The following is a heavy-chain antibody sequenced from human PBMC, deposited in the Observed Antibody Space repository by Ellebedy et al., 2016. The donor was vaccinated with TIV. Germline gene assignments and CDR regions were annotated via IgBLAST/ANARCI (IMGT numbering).Heavy chain of an antibody. CDR3: ARVSNIKGADY. CDR2: INHSGST. CDR1: GGSFSDYY. D-gene: IGHD2/OR15-2a*01. J-gene: IGHJ4*02. Sequence: GSLRLSCAVYGGSFSDYYWSWIRQPPGKGLEWIGEINHSGSTNYNPSLKSRVTLSVDTSKNQFSLKLSSVTAADTAVYYCARVSNIKGADYWGQGTLVTVSS. V-gene: IGHV4-34*01.